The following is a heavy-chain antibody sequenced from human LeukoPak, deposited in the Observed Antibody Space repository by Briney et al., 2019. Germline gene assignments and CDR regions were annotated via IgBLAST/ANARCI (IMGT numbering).Heavy chain of an antibody. D-gene: IGHD4-23*01. CDR3: AKTARTVVTASYDY. CDR1: GFTLSSYS. CDR2: ISGSGGST. V-gene: IGHV3-23*01. J-gene: IGHJ4*02. Sequence: GGSLRLSCAASGFTLSSYSMNWVRQAPGKGLEWVSAISGSGGSTYYADSVKGRFTISRDNSKNTLYLQMNSLRAEDTAVYYCAKTARTVVTASYDYWGQGTLVTVSS.